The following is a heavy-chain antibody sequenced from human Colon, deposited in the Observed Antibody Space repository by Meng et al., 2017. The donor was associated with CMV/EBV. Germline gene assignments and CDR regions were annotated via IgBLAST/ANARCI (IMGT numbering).Heavy chain of an antibody. J-gene: IGHJ5*01. Sequence: SVKVSCKASGGTFSSNALSWVRQAPGQGLEWMGGIMPLFGIAKYAQRFQGRVIITADKATNTAYMELGSLRSEDTAVYYCARDAGYCTTTSCYLGDSWGQGTPVTVSS. D-gene: IGHD2-2*01. CDR1: GGTFSSNA. CDR3: ARDAGYCTTTSCYLGDS. V-gene: IGHV1-69*10. CDR2: IMPLFGIA.